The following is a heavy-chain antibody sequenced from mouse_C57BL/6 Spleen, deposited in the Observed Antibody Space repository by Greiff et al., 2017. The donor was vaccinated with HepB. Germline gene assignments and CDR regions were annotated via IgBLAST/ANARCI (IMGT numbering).Heavy chain of an antibody. CDR2: ISSGGSYT. CDR3: ARPSGSSYFDY. Sequence: EVQLQESGGDLVKPGGSLKLSCAASGFTFSSYGMSWVRQTPDKRLEWVATISSGGSYTYYPDSVKGRFTISRDNAKNTLYLQMSSLKSEDTAMCYCARPSGSSYFDYWGQGTTLTVSS. V-gene: IGHV5-6*01. D-gene: IGHD1-1*01. J-gene: IGHJ2*01. CDR1: GFTFSSYG.